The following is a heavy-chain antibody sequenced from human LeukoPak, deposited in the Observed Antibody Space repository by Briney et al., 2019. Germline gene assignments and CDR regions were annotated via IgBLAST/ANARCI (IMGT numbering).Heavy chain of an antibody. J-gene: IGHJ1*01. V-gene: IGHV3-33*01. CDR2: IWYDGSNK. CDR1: GFTFSSYG. D-gene: IGHD4-17*01. Sequence: GGSLRLSCAASGFTFSSYGMHWVRRAPGKGLEWVAVIWYDGSNKYYADSVKGRFTISRDNSKNTLYLQMNSLRAEDTAAYYCARGPDYGDYVSEYFQHWGQGTLVTVSS. CDR3: ARGPDYGDYVSEYFQH.